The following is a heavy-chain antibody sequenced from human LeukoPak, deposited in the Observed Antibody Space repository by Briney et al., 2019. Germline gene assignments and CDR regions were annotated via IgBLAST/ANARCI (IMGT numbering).Heavy chain of an antibody. Sequence: KPSETLSLTCAVYGGSFSGYYWSWIRQPPGKGLEWIGEINHSGSTNYNPSLKSRVTISVDTSENQFSLKLSSVTAADTAVYYCARSLDFWSGSPDYWGQGTLVTVSS. CDR1: GGSFSGYY. J-gene: IGHJ4*02. CDR2: INHSGST. V-gene: IGHV4-34*01. CDR3: ARSLDFWSGSPDY. D-gene: IGHD3-3*01.